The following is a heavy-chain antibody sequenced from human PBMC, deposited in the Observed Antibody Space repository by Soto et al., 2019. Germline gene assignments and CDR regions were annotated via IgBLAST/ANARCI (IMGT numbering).Heavy chain of an antibody. D-gene: IGHD3-9*01. CDR3: AREKNYDILTPPGTYYYYYGMDV. J-gene: IGHJ6*02. V-gene: IGHV1-3*01. CDR2: INAGNGNT. CDR1: GYTFTSYA. Sequence: QVQLVQSGAEVKKPGASVKVSCKASGYTFTSYAMNWVRQAPGQRLEWMGRINAGNGNTKYSQKFQGRVTITRDTSSSTAYMELSSLRPEDTAVYYCAREKNYDILTPPGTYYYYYGMDVWGQGPTVTVSS.